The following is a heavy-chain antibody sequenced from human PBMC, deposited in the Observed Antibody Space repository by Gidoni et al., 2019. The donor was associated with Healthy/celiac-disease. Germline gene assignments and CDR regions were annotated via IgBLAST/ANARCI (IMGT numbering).Heavy chain of an antibody. V-gene: IGHV4-38-2*02. CDR2: IYHSGST. Sequence: QVQLQESGPGLVKPSETLSLPCTVSGYSISSGYHWGRIRQPPGKGLEWIGCIYHSGSTYYNPSLKSRVTISVDTSKNQFSLKLSSVTAADTAVYYCARDRGSYDFWSGYYSGEYYFDYWGQGTLVTVSS. CDR3: ARDRGSYDFWSGYYSGEYYFDY. CDR1: GYSISSGYH. J-gene: IGHJ4*02. D-gene: IGHD3-3*01.